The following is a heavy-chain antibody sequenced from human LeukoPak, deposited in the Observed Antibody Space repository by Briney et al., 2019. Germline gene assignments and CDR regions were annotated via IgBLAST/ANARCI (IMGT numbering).Heavy chain of an antibody. J-gene: IGHJ4*02. CDR3: ARGYSSSWHSNVYFDY. CDR1: GYTFTSYD. CDR2: MNPNSGNT. V-gene: IGHV1-8*01. Sequence: ASVKVSCXASGYTFTSYDINWVRQANGQGLEWMGWMNPNSGNTGYAQKFQGRVTMTRNTSISTAYMELSSLKSEDTAVYYCARGYSSSWHSNVYFDYWGQGTLVTVSS. D-gene: IGHD6-13*01.